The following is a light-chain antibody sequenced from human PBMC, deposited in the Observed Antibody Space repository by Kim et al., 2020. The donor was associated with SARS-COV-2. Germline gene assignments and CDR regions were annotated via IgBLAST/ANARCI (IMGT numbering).Light chain of an antibody. J-gene: IGKJ4*01. Sequence: EILMTQSPATLSVSLGDRVTLSCRASQSIIPDLAWYQQKPGQPPSLLIYGASSIVTGFPVRFSGSGSGTEFTLTISSLQSEDFAVYYCQQYKSCPVTFGGGTKVDIK. CDR1: QSIIPD. V-gene: IGKV3-15*01. CDR2: GAS. CDR3: QQYKSCPVT.